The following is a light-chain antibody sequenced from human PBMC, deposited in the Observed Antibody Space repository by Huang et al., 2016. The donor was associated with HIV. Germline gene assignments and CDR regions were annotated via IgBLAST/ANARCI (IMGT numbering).Light chain of an antibody. CDR2: WAS. V-gene: IGKV4-1*01. Sequence: DIVMTQSPDSLAVSLGEGATITCKSSRSVFHSPNKNNYLAWYQQKPGQPPKLLLCWASARESGVPDRFNGSGSGTDFTFTISSLQAEDVALYYCQQYYKTPLTFGGGTRVELK. CDR1: RSVFHSPNKNNY. J-gene: IGKJ4*01. CDR3: QQYYKTPLT.